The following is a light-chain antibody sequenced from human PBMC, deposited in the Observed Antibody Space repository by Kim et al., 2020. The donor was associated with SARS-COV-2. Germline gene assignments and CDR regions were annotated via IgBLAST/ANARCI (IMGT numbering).Light chain of an antibody. CDR1: TDACTRDYH. CDR3: LLFYGGTQSWV. CDR2: STS. Sequence: GTSHHTCASSTDACTRDYHPNWFQQKPGQPPRTLISSTSNKHAWTPARFSGSLLGGKAALTLSTVQPEDEADYYCLLFYGGTQSWVFGGGTQLTVL. J-gene: IGLJ3*02. V-gene: IGLV7-43*01.